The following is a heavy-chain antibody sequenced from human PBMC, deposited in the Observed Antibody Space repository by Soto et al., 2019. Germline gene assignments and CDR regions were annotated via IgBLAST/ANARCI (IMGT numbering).Heavy chain of an antibody. J-gene: IGHJ4*02. D-gene: IGHD2-15*01. V-gene: IGHV1-3*01. CDR2: INAGNGNA. CDR3: ARTPILVVVAATPGYFDY. Sequence: GASVKVSCKASGYTFTSYAMHWVRQAPGQRLEWMGWINAGNGNAKYSQKFQGRVTITRDTSASTAYMELSSLRSEDTAVYYCARTPILVVVAATPGYFDYWGQGTLVTVSS. CDR1: GYTFTSYA.